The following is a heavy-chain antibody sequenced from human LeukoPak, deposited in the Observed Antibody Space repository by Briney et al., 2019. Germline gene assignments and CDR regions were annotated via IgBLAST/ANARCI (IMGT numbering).Heavy chain of an antibody. J-gene: IGHJ4*02. CDR3: ARVRYSDSSVLTRKRSYYFDY. V-gene: IGHV4-4*07. CDR1: GGSISSYY. Sequence: PSETLSLTCTVSGGSISSYYWSWIRQPAGKGLESIGHISTSGSTNYNPSLKSRVTMSVGMSKNQFSLKLSSVTAADTAVYYCARVRYSDSSVLTRKRSYYFDYWGQETLVTVSS. D-gene: IGHD3-22*01. CDR2: ISTSGST.